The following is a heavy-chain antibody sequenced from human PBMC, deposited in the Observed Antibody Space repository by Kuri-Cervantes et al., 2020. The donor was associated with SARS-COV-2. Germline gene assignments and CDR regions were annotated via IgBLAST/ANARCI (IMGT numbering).Heavy chain of an antibody. CDR2: ISSNGGST. Sequence: GESLKISCAASGFTFSSYAMHWVRQAPGKGLEYVSAISSNGGSTYYANSVKGRFTISRDNSKNTLYLQMNSLRAEDTAVYYCARDRGYSSSWPYYYYGMDVWGQGTTVTVSS. V-gene: IGHV3-64*01. J-gene: IGHJ6*02. CDR3: ARDRGYSSSWPYYYYGMDV. D-gene: IGHD6-13*01. CDR1: GFTFSSYA.